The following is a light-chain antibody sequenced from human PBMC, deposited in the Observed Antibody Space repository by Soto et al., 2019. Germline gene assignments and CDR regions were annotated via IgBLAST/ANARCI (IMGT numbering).Light chain of an antibody. CDR1: SSDVGGYNY. J-gene: IGLJ2*01. CDR3: SSYAGSNNPL. CDR2: EVS. V-gene: IGLV2-8*01. Sequence: QSALTQPPSASGSPGQSVTISCTGTSSDVGGYNYVSWYQQHPGKAPKLMIYEVSKRPSGVPDRFSGSKSVNTASLTVSGLQAEDEADYYCSSYAGSNNPLFGGGTQLTFL.